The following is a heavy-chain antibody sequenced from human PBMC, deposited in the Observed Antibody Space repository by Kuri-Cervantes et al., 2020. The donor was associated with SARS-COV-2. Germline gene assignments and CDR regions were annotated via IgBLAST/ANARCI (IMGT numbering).Heavy chain of an antibody. V-gene: IGHV3-53*01. Sequence: GGSLRLTCAASGFTVSSNYMSWVRQAPGEGLEWVSVIFSGGSTYYADSVKGRFTISRDNSKNTLYLQMNSLRAEDTAVYYCARSFEGWDVWGQGTTVTVSS. CDR2: IFSGGST. CDR3: ARSFEGWDV. D-gene: IGHD3-9*01. CDR1: GFTVSSNY. J-gene: IGHJ6*02.